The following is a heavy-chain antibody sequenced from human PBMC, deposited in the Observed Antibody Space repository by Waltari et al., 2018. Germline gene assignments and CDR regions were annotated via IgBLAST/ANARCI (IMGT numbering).Heavy chain of an antibody. J-gene: IGHJ4*02. D-gene: IGHD6-19*01. CDR2: IYPGDSDT. CDR1: GYSFTISW. V-gene: IGHV5-51*01. Sequence: EVQLVQSGAEVKKPGESLKISCTGSGYSFTISWLGCVRQMPGKGLEWMGIIYPGDSDTRYSPSFQGQVTIAADKSISTAYLQWSSLKASDTAMYYCARLTKTEGGGWCLFFDYWGQGTLVTVSS. CDR3: ARLTKTEGGGWCLFFDY.